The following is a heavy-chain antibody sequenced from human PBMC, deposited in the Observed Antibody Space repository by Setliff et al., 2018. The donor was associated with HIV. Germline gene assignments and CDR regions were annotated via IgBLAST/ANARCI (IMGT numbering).Heavy chain of an antibody. D-gene: IGHD3-3*01. CDR1: GYTFNNYC. Sequence: ASVKVSCKASGYTFNNYCISWVRQAPGQGLEWMGWINTHSGYTNYAQNVQGRVTVTMDTSTSTAYMELRSLKSDDTAVYYCARGKTWRRFLEYWGQGTLVTVSS. CDR2: INTHSGYT. V-gene: IGHV1-18*01. CDR3: ARGKTWRRFLEY. J-gene: IGHJ4*02.